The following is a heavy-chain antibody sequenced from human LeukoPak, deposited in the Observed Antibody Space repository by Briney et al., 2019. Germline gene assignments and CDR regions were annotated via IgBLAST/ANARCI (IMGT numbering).Heavy chain of an antibody. CDR1: GGTFSSYA. CDR3: ARTYDSSGSVPPDYFDY. J-gene: IGHJ4*02. CDR2: TIPIFGTA. V-gene: IGHV1-69*01. D-gene: IGHD3-22*01. Sequence: ASVKVSCKASGGTFSSYAISWVRQAPGQGLEWMGGTIPIFGTANYAQKFQGRVTITADESTSTAYMELSSLRSEDTAVYYCARTYDSSGSVPPDYFDYWGQGTLVTVSS.